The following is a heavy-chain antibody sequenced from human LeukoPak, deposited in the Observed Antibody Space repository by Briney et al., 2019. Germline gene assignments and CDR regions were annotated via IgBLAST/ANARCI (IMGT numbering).Heavy chain of an antibody. CDR3: ARDLSSNWYNFAY. Sequence: GGSLRPSCVDSGFTFVDYGMSWGRQLPGKGLEWVAGINWDGGSTFYADSVKGRFIISRDNAKNSLFLQMNSLRVEDTALYYCARDLSSNWYNFAYWGQGTLVTVSS. J-gene: IGHJ4*02. D-gene: IGHD6-13*01. CDR2: INWDGGST. V-gene: IGHV3-20*04. CDR1: GFTFVDYG.